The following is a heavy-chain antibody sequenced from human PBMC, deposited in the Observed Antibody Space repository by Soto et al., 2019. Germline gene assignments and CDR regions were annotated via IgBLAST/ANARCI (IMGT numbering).Heavy chain of an antibody. CDR1: GASINSGDYY. J-gene: IGHJ3*02. CDR2: IYYSGST. D-gene: IGHD3-22*01. Sequence: SETLALTCTVSGASINSGDYYWSWIRQPPGKGLEWIGYIYYSGSTYHNPSLKSRVTISVDMPKNQFSLKLGSVTAADTAVYYCATVPTYYYDRSGYANAFDIWGQGTMVTVSS. V-gene: IGHV4-30-4*01. CDR3: ATVPTYYYDRSGYANAFDI.